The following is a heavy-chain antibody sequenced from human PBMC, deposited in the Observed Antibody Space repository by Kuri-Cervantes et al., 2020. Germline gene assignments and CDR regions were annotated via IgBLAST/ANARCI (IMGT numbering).Heavy chain of an antibody. V-gene: IGHV1-69*05. Sequence: SVKVSCKASGGTFSSYAISWVRQAPGQGLEWMGGIIPIFGTANYAQKFQGRVTITTDESTSTAYMELNSLRAEDTAVYYCARQEASIAAAAPDAFDIWGQGTMVTVSS. CDR1: GGTFSSYA. CDR2: IIPIFGTA. J-gene: IGHJ3*02. D-gene: IGHD6-13*01. CDR3: ARQEASIAAAAPDAFDI.